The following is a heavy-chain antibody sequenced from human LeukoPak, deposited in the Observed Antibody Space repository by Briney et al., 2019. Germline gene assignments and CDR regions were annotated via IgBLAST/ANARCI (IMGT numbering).Heavy chain of an antibody. V-gene: IGHV3-23*01. D-gene: IGHD1-7*01. CDR3: AKDGKTRNWNYFQAKPVY. Sequence: PGGSLRLSCAAAGFTVSTSAMSWVRQAPGKGLEWVSGISGSGGGTYYADSVKGRFSISRDISKNTLYLQMNSLRAEDTAIYYCAKDGKTRNWNYFQAKPVYWGQGTLVTASS. CDR1: GFTVSTSA. CDR2: ISGSGGGT. J-gene: IGHJ4*02.